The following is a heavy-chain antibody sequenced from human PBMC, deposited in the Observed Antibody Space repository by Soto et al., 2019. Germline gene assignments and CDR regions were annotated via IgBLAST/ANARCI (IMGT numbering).Heavy chain of an antibody. D-gene: IGHD4-4*01. CDR3: ARATVTTSDDAFDI. V-gene: IGHV3-30-3*01. J-gene: IGHJ3*02. CDR1: GFTFSSYA. CDR2: TSHDGSNN. Sequence: QVQLVESGGGVVQPGRSLRLSCAASGFTFSSYAMHWVRQAPGKGLEWVAVTSHDGSNNYYADSVKGRFTISRDNSKNTLYLQMNSLRAEDTAVYYCARATVTTSDDAFDIWAKGQWSPSLQ.